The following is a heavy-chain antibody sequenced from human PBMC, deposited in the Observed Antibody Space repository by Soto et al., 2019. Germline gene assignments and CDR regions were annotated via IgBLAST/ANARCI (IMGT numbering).Heavy chain of an antibody. CDR2: INHSGST. V-gene: IGHV4-34*01. CDR1: GGSFSGYY. Sequence: PSETLSLTCAVYGGSFSGYYWSWIRQPPGKGLEWIGEINHSGSTNYNPSLKSRVTISVDTSKNQFSLKLSSVTAADTAVYYCAVVVVPAAKMGWFDPWGQGTLVTVSS. CDR3: AVVVVPAAKMGWFDP. J-gene: IGHJ5*02. D-gene: IGHD2-2*01.